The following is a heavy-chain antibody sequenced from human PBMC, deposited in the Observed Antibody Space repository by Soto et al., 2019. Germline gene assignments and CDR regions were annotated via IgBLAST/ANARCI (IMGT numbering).Heavy chain of an antibody. Sequence: PGWSLRLSCASSVFTFINAWMRWVRQAPGKGLEWVGRIKSKTDGGTTDYAAPVKGRFTISRDDSKNTLYLQMNSLKTEDTAVYYCTTAVAGTPGDYWGQGTLVTVSS. CDR2: IKSKTDGGTT. CDR3: TTAVAGTPGDY. V-gene: IGHV3-15*01. J-gene: IGHJ4*02. D-gene: IGHD6-19*01. CDR1: VFTFINAW.